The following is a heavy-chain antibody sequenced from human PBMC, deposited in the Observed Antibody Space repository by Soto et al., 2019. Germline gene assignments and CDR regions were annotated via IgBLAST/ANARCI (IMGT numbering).Heavy chain of an antibody. CDR2: IYYSGST. CDR3: VRHAQWIIRAY. CDR1: GGSISSGDYY. Sequence: SETLSLTCTVSGGSISSGDYYWSWIRQPPGKGLEWIGYIYYSGSTYYNPSLKSRVTISVDRSKNQFSLKLSSVTAADTAVYYCVRHAQWIIRAYWGQGSLVTVSS. V-gene: IGHV4-30-4*02. J-gene: IGHJ4*02. D-gene: IGHD5-12*01.